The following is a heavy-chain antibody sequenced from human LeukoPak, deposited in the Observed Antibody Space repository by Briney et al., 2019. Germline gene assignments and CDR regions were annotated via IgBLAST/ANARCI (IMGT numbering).Heavy chain of an antibody. D-gene: IGHD1-7*01. V-gene: IGHV4-34*01. CDR2: INHSGST. CDR3: ATTGTTQANYYYYYMDV. J-gene: IGHJ6*03. Sequence: LETLSLTCTVSGGSISSYYWSWIRQPPGKGLEWIGEINHSGSTNYNPSLKSRVTISVDTSKNQFSLKLSSVTAADTAVYYCATTGTTQANYYYYYMDVWGKGTTVTVSS. CDR1: GGSISSYY.